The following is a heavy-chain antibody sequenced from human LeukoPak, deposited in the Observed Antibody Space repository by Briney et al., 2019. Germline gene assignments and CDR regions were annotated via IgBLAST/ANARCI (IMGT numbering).Heavy chain of an antibody. Sequence: SETLSLTCAVYGGSFSGYYWSWIRQPPGKGLEWIGEINHSGSTNYNPSLKSRVTISVDTSKNQFSLKLSSVTAADTAVYYCARGRAPRHCSGGSCYSFDYWGQGTLVTVSS. J-gene: IGHJ4*02. D-gene: IGHD2-15*01. V-gene: IGHV4-34*01. CDR3: ARGRAPRHCSGGSCYSFDY. CDR2: INHSGST. CDR1: GGSFSGYY.